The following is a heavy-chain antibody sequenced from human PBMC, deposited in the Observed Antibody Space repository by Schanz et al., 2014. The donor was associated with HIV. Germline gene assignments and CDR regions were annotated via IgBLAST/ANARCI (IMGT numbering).Heavy chain of an antibody. V-gene: IGHV3-48*01. D-gene: IGHD3-16*01. J-gene: IGHJ4*02. CDR3: VQDTEMDAITGYFPY. CDR2: MSYSSSAM. Sequence: EVQLVESGGGLVQPGGSLRLSCVASGFTLSSYSMNWVRQAPGKGLECVSYMSYSSSAMYYADSVKGRFAISRDNSKNTMYLQMNSLRAEDTAVYYCVQDTEMDAITGYFPYWGQGTLVTVSS. CDR1: GFTLSSYS.